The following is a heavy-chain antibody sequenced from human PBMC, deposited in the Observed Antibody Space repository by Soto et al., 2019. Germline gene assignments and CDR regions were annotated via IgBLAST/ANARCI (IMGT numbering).Heavy chain of an antibody. CDR1: GFTFSSYA. J-gene: IGHJ6*02. Sequence: ESGGGVVQPGRSLRLSCAASGFTFSSYAMHWVRQAPGKGLEWVAVISYDGSNKYYADSVKCRFTISRDNSKNTLYLQMNSLRAEDTAVYYCASFSLYYIEAAGLGGMDVWGQGTTVTVSS. CDR3: ASFSLYYIEAAGLGGMDV. D-gene: IGHD6-13*01. V-gene: IGHV3-30-3*01. CDR2: ISYDGSNK.